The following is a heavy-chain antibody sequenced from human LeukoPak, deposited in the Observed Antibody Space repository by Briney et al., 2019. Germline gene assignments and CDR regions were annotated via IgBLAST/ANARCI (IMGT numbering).Heavy chain of an antibody. J-gene: IGHJ4*02. CDR1: GGSFSGYY. D-gene: IGHD4-11*01. CDR3: ARHGYSNTFDY. Sequence: PSETLSLTCAVYGGSFSGYYWSWIRQPPGKGLEWIGEINHSGSTNYNPSLKSRVTISVDTSKNQFSLKLSSVTAADTAVYYCARHGYSNTFDYWGQGTLVTVSS. CDR2: INHSGST. V-gene: IGHV4-34*01.